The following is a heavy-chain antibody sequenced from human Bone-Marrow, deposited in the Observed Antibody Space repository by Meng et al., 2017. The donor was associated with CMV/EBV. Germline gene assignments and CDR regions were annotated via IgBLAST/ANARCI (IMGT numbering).Heavy chain of an antibody. Sequence: GESLKISCAASGFTFSSSSMNWVRQAPGKGLEWVSSISSSSSYIYYADSVKGRFTISRDNAKNSLYMQMNSLRAEDTAVYYCARDSKAAVGWFDPWGQGNLVTVSS. CDR1: GFTFSSSS. J-gene: IGHJ5*02. CDR2: ISSSSSYI. CDR3: ARDSKAAVGWFDP. D-gene: IGHD6-13*01. V-gene: IGHV3-21*01.